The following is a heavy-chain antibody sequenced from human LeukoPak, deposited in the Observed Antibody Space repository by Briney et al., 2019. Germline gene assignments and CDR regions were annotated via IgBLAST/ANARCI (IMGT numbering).Heavy chain of an antibody. CDR2: IRSKANSYAT. CDR3: TGGYSGYDSIYLGY. V-gene: IGHV3-73*01. CDR1: GFTFSGSG. D-gene: IGHD5-12*01. Sequence: GVLRLSCAASGFTFSGSGMHWVRQASGKGLEWVGRIRSKANSYATEYAASVKGRFTISRDDSRNTAYLQMNSLKTEDTAVYYCTGGYSGYDSIYLGYWGQGTLVTVSS. J-gene: IGHJ4*02.